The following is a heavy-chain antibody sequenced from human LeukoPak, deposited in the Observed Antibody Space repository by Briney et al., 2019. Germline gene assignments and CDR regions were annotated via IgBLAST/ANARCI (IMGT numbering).Heavy chain of an antibody. CDR3: AKDSTSTYSSSWYIPWFDP. D-gene: IGHD6-13*01. CDR1: GFTFSSYA. J-gene: IGHJ5*02. Sequence: GSLRLSCAASGFTFSSYAMSWVRQAPGKGLEWVSAISGSGGSTYYADSVKGRFTISRDNSKNTLYLQMNSLRAEDTAVYYCAKDSTSTYSSSWYIPWFDPWGQGTLVTVSS. CDR2: ISGSGGST. V-gene: IGHV3-23*01.